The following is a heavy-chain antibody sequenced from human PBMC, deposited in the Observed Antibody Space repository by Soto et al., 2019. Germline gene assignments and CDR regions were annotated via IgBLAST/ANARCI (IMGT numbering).Heavy chain of an antibody. CDR2: IYSGGST. D-gene: IGHD2-2*01. J-gene: IGHJ6*03. CDR1: GFTVSSNY. V-gene: IGHV3-66*01. CDR3: ARGSLEYCSSTSCFRYYYYYYMAV. Sequence: EVQLVESGGGLVQPGGSLRLSCAASGFTVSSNYMSWVRQAPGKGLEWVSVIYSGGSTYYADSVKGRFTISRDNSKNTLYLQMNSLRAEDTALYYCARGSLEYCSSTSCFRYYYYYYMAVWGKGTTVTVPS.